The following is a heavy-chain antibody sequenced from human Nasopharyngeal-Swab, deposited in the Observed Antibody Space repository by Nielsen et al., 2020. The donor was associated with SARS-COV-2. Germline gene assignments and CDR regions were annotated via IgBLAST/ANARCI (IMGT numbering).Heavy chain of an antibody. D-gene: IGHD3-10*01. J-gene: IGHJ3*02. CDR1: GGTFTSYG. CDR3: ARGGGASILWFGELGQTAFDI. Sequence: ASVKVSCKASGGTFTSYGIIWVRQAPGQGLEWMGWISGYNGNTNYAQKLQGRVTMTTDTSTRTAYMELRSLRSDDTAVYYCARGGGASILWFGELGQTAFDIWGQGTMVTVSS. V-gene: IGHV1-18*01. CDR2: ISGYNGNT.